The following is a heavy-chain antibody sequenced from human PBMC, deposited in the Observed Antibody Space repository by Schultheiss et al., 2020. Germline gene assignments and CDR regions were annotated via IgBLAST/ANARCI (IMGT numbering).Heavy chain of an antibody. CDR2: ISAYNGNT. V-gene: IGHV1-18*04. Sequence: ASVKVSCKASGYTFTGYYMHWVRQAPGQGLEWMGWISAYNGNTNYAQKLQGRVTMTTDTSTSTAYMELRSLRSDDTALYYCARDWAGQPYNFDYWGQGTLVTVSS. CDR1: GYTFTGYY. CDR3: ARDWAGQPYNFDY. D-gene: IGHD3-10*01. J-gene: IGHJ4*02.